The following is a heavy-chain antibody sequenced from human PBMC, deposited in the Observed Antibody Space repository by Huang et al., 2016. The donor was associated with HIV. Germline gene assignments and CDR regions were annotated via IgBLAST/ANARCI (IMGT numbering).Heavy chain of an antibody. V-gene: IGHV3-33*04. D-gene: IGHD3-22*01. CDR1: GFILSKYG. Sequence: VQLIESGGGVVQPGKSLRLSCATSGFILSKYGMHWVRQAPGKGLKCVAFISNNGMKKNYADSGRGRFTVDRDNGNNTLVLQMRSLGVDDTAVYYCARRDYYDSSGYQPGYFDYWGQGILVTVSS. J-gene: IGHJ4*02. CDR2: ISNNGMKK. CDR3: ARRDYYDSSGYQPGYFDY.